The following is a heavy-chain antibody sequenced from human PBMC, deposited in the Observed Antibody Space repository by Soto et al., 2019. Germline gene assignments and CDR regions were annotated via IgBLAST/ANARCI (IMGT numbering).Heavy chain of an antibody. V-gene: IGHV4-59*01. CDR1: GGSISSYY. Sequence: PSETLSLTCSVSGGSISSYYWTWIRQPPGKGLEWIGYIYYRGSTNYNPSLKSRVTISVDTSKNQFSLKLSSVTAADTAMYYCARGFYDSGSYYTQLDYWGLGTLVTVSS. J-gene: IGHJ4*02. D-gene: IGHD3-10*01. CDR3: ARGFYDSGSYYTQLDY. CDR2: IYYRGST.